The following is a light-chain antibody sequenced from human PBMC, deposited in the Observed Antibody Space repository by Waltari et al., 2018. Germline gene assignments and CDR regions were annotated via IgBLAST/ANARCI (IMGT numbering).Light chain of an antibody. CDR3: CSYAGSSTYVV. V-gene: IGLV2-23*02. Sequence: QSALTQPASVSGSPGQSITLSCPGTTSDVGGYNYVSWYQQHPGKAPKLMIYDVSKRPSGVSNRFSGSKSGNTASLTISGLQAEDEADYYCCSYAGSSTYVVFGGGTKLTVL. CDR1: TSDVGGYNY. CDR2: DVS. J-gene: IGLJ2*01.